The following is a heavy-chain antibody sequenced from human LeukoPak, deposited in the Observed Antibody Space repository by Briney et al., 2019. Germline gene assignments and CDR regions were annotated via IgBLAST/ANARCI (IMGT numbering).Heavy chain of an antibody. D-gene: IGHD3-3*01. Sequence: GGSLRLSCAASGFTFSSYSMNWVRQAPGKGLEWVSSISSSSSYIYYADSVKGRFTISRDNAKNSLYLQMNSLRAEDTAVYYCARVITIFGVVNSQYYMDVWGKGTTVTVSS. CDR1: GFTFSSYS. CDR2: ISSSSSYI. J-gene: IGHJ6*03. CDR3: ARVITIFGVVNSQYYMDV. V-gene: IGHV3-21*01.